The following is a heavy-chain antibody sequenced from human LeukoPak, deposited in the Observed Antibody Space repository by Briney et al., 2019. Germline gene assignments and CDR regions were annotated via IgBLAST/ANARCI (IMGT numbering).Heavy chain of an antibody. V-gene: IGHV3-48*04. Sequence: GGSLRLSCAASGFTFSSYSMNWVRQAPGKGLEWVSYISSSSSTIYYADSVKGRLTISRDNAKNSLYLQMNSLRAEDTAVYYCARDGLRYFDWLSDDAFDIWGQGTMVTVSS. D-gene: IGHD3-9*01. CDR1: GFTFSSYS. CDR3: ARDGLRYFDWLSDDAFDI. CDR2: ISSSSSTI. J-gene: IGHJ3*02.